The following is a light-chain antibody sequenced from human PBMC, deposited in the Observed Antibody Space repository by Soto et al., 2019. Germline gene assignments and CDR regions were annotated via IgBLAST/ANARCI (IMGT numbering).Light chain of an antibody. Sequence: QSVLTQPASVSGSPGQSITISCTGTSSDVCGYNYVSWYQQHPGKAPKFMIYDVSNRPSGVSNRFSGPKSGNTASLTISGLQAEDEADYYCSSYTTSNTRQIVFGTGTKVTVL. CDR3: SSYTTSNTRQIV. V-gene: IGLV2-14*01. CDR2: DVS. J-gene: IGLJ1*01. CDR1: SSDVCGYNY.